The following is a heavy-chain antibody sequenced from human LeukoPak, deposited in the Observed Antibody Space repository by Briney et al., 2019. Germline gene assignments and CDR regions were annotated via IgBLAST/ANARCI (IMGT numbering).Heavy chain of an antibody. CDR3: ARGPAGDYSYDSSGYFRVVGDRADLVIY. CDR2: INPNSGGT. J-gene: IGHJ4*02. CDR1: GYTFTGYY. Sequence: ASVKVSCKASGYTFTGYYMHWVRQAPGQGLEWMGWINPNSGGTNYAQKFQGRVTMTRDTSISTAYMELSRLRSDDTAVYYCARGPAGDYSYDSSGYFRVVGDRADLVIYWGQGTLVTVSS. D-gene: IGHD3-22*01. V-gene: IGHV1-2*02.